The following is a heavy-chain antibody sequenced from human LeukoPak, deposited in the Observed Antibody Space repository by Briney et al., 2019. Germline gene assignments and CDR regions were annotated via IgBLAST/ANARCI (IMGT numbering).Heavy chain of an antibody. CDR3: ARAIPQNFLGN. D-gene: IGHD2/OR15-2a*01. CDR1: GFTFSNE. V-gene: IGHV3-48*03. J-gene: IGHJ4*02. CDR2: ISSSGSTI. Sequence: GGSLRLSCAASGFTFSNEMNWVRQAPGKGLEWVSYISSSGSTIYYANSVKGRFTISRDNAKNSLYLQMNSLRAEDTAVYYCARAIPQNFLGNWGQGTLVTVSS.